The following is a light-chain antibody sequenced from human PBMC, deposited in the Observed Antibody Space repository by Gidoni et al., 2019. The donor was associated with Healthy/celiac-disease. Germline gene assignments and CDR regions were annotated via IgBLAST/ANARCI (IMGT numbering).Light chain of an antibody. CDR1: KLGDKY. CDR3: QAWDSSTASVV. J-gene: IGLJ2*01. Sequence: YELTKPPSVTVSPGQPATITCSGDKLGDKYACWYQQTPGQSPVLVIYQDSKRPSGIPGRFSGSTSGNTATLTISGTQAMDAADYCCQAWDSSTASVVFGGGTKLTVL. V-gene: IGLV3-1*01. CDR2: QDS.